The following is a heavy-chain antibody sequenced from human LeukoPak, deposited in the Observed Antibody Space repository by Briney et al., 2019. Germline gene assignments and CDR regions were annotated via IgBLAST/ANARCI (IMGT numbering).Heavy chain of an antibody. CDR1: GFTFSSYW. Sequence: GGSLRLSCAASGFTFSSYWMRWVRQAPGKGLEWVANIKQDGSEKCHVDSVRGRFTISRDNAKNSLYLQMNSLRAEDTAVYYCARGQRGFDYWGQGTLVTVSS. CDR3: ARGQRGFDY. J-gene: IGHJ4*02. V-gene: IGHV3-7*04. D-gene: IGHD5-24*01. CDR2: IKQDGSEK.